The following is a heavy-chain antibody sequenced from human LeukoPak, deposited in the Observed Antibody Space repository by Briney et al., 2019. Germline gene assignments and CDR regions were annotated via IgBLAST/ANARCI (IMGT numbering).Heavy chain of an antibody. J-gene: IGHJ4*02. Sequence: ASVKVSCKASGYTFTSYGISWVRQAPGQGLEWMGWISGYNANTNYVQKLQGRVTMTTDTSTSTAYMELRSLRSDDTAMYYCARDLGCDILTGYNFDYWGQGTLVTVSS. V-gene: IGHV1-18*01. CDR3: ARDLGCDILTGYNFDY. CDR1: GYTFTSYG. D-gene: IGHD3-9*01. CDR2: ISGYNANT.